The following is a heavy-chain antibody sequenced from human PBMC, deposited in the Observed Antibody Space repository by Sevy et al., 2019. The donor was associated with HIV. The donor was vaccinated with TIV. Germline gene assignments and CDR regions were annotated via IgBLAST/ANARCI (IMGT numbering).Heavy chain of an antibody. Sequence: GGSLRLSCAASGFSFSNYWMSWVRQAPGKGLEWVANIKQDGSKREYVDPVKGRLTIAKDNGKNSVYLQMDSLRAEGTAVYYCAREGSGGFDYWGQGTLVTVSS. D-gene: IGHD2-15*01. CDR2: IKQDGSKR. V-gene: IGHV3-7*01. CDR3: AREGSGGFDY. CDR1: GFSFSNYW. J-gene: IGHJ4*02.